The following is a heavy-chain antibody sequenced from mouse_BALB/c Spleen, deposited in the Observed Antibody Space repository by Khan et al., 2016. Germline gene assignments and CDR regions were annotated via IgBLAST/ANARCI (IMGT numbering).Heavy chain of an antibody. V-gene: IGHV1-7*01. Sequence: QVQLQQSGAELAKPGASVKMSCKASGYTFTSYWMHWVKQRPGQGLEWIGYINPSTGYTEYNQKFKDKATLTADKSYSTAYMQLSSLTSEDSAVYYCARSLLRPYWYFDVWGAGTTVTVSS. CDR2: INPSTGYT. CDR3: ARSLLRPYWYFDV. D-gene: IGHD1-2*01. J-gene: IGHJ1*01. CDR1: GYTFTSYW.